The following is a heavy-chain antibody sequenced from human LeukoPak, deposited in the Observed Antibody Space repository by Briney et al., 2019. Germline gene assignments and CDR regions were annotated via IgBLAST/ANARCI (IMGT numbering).Heavy chain of an antibody. J-gene: IGHJ6*03. CDR2: IYTSGST. CDR1: GGSISSYY. V-gene: IGHV4-4*07. D-gene: IGHD5-12*01. CDR3: ARSSFGYYSGFYYYYMDV. Sequence: SETLSLTCTVSGGSISSYYWSWIRQPAGKGREWIGRIYTSGSTNYNPSLKSRVTMSVDTSKNQFSLKLSSVTAADTAVYYCARSSFGYYSGFYYYYMDVWGKGTTVTVSS.